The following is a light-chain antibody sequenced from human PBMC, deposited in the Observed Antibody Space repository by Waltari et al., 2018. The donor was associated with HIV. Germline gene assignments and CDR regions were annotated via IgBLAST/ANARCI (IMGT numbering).Light chain of an antibody. CDR2: EVN. CDR1: SSDIGASKH. V-gene: IGLV2-11*01. Sequence: QSALTQPRPVSGSPGQSVTISCIGSSSDIGASKHVPWYQQHPGKAPKFLIYEVNKRPSGVPARFSGSKSDNTASLTISGLQAEDEAEYYCCSYAGRDIFVLFGGGTKVTVL. CDR3: CSYAGRDIFVL. J-gene: IGLJ2*01.